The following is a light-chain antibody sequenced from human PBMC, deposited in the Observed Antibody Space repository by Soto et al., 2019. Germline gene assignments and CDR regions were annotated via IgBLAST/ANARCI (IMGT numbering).Light chain of an antibody. CDR3: SSYAGSNILV. J-gene: IGLJ2*01. Sequence: QFALTQPPSASGSPGQSVTISCTGTSSDVGGYDYVSWYQQHPGKAPKLMIFEVSKRPSGVPDRFSGSKSGNTASLTVSGLQAEDEADYYCSSYAGSNILVFGGGTKLTVL. CDR1: SSDVGGYDY. CDR2: EVS. V-gene: IGLV2-8*01.